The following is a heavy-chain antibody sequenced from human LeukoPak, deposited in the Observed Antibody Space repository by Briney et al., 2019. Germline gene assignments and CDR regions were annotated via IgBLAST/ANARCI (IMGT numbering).Heavy chain of an antibody. CDR1: GFTFSSDG. J-gene: IGHJ4*02. CDR3: AKDISGYYSRDY. D-gene: IGHD5-12*01. Sequence: PGGSLRLSCAASGFTFSSDGMHWVRQAPGKGLEWVAFIRYDGSNKYYADSVKGRFTTSRDNSKNTVYLQMNSLRAEDTAVYYCAKDISGYYSRDYWGQGTLVTVSS. V-gene: IGHV3-30*02. CDR2: IRYDGSNK.